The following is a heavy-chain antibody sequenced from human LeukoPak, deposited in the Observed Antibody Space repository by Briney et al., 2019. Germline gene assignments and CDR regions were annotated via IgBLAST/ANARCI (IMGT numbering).Heavy chain of an antibody. Sequence: PSGTLSLTCTVSGGSISSYYWSWIRQPPGKGLEWIGYIYYSRSTNYNPSLKSRVTISVDTSKNQFSLKLSSVTAADTAMYYCVRHGGAIAVWGQGTLVTVSS. D-gene: IGHD3-10*01. CDR1: GGSISSYY. V-gene: IGHV4-59*08. CDR2: IYYSRST. J-gene: IGHJ4*02. CDR3: VRHGGAIAV.